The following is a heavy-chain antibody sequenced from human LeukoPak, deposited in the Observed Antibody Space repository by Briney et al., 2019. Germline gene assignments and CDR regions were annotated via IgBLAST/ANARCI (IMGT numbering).Heavy chain of an antibody. D-gene: IGHD5-24*01. CDR3: ARHGGGYTTDAFDI. CDR1: GGSISGYY. V-gene: IGHV4-59*08. J-gene: IGHJ3*02. Sequence: PSETLSLTCTVSGGSISGYYWSWIRQPPGKGLEWIGYLYYSGSTDYNPSLKSRVTISVDTSKNQFSLKLSSVTDADTAVYHCARHGGGYTTDAFDIWGQGTMVTVSS. CDR2: LYYSGST.